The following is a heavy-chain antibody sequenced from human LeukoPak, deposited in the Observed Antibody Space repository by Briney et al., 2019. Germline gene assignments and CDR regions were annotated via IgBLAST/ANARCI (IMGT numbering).Heavy chain of an antibody. CDR3: AREVRGYYFDY. V-gene: IGHV4-59*01. J-gene: IGHJ4*02. CDR1: GGSISSYY. CDR2: IYYSGST. Sequence: SETLSLTCTVSGGSISSYYWSWIRQPPGKGLEWIGYIYYSGSTNYNPSLKSRVTISVDTSKNQFPLKLSSVTAADTAVYYCAREVRGYYFDYWGQGTLVTVSS. D-gene: IGHD3-22*01.